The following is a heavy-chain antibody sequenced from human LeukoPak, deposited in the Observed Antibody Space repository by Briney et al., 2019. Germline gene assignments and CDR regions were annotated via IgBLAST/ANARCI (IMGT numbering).Heavy chain of an antibody. V-gene: IGHV4-39*07. Sequence: SETLSLTCTVSGGSISSSNYYWGWIRQPPGKGLEYIGSIYYSGSTYYNPSLKSRVTISVDTSKNQFSLKLSSVTAADTAVYYCARDKRAWFGDNQDYYYYMGVWGKGTTVTISS. CDR3: ARDKRAWFGDNQDYYYYMGV. CDR1: GGSISSSNYY. D-gene: IGHD3-10*01. CDR2: IYYSGST. J-gene: IGHJ6*03.